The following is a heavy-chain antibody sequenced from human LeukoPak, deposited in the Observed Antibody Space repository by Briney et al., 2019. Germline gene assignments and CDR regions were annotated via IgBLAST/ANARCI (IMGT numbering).Heavy chain of an antibody. CDR3: TGRLVEDY. V-gene: IGHV3-48*03. D-gene: IGHD2-2*01. CDR2: ISNSGHSV. J-gene: IGHJ4*02. CDR1: GFTFSSYE. Sequence: GGSLRRSCAASGFTFSSYEMNWVRQAPGKGLEWVSYISNSGHSVYYADSVQGRFTISRDNTKNSLYLQMNSLRAEDTAVYYCTGRLVEDYWGQGTLVSVSS.